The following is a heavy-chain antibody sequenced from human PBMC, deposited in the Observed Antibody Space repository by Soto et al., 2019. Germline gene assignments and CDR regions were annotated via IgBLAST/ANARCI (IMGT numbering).Heavy chain of an antibody. CDR2: IYWDDGK. Sequence: QITLKESGPPLVKPTQTLTLTCTFSGFSLSTIGVGVGWIRQPPGKALEWLALIYWDDGKRYSPSLKTRLTITQDTSKNQVVLTMTDMDPVDTATYYCAHTPHDDFLGWFDPWGQGTLVTVSS. CDR3: AHTPHDDFLGWFDP. CDR1: GFSLSTIGVG. V-gene: IGHV2-5*02. J-gene: IGHJ5*02. D-gene: IGHD3-3*01.